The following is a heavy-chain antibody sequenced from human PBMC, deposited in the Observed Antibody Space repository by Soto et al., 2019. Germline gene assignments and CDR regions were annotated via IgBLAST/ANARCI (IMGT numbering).Heavy chain of an antibody. V-gene: IGHV1-69*01. J-gene: IGHJ4*02. CDR2: IIPIFGTV. Sequence: QVQLVQSGAEVKKPGSSVKVSCKASGGTFSSYAISWVRQAPGQGLEWMGGIIPIFGTVNYAQKFQGRVTITADESTSTAYMELSSLRSEDTAVYYCARVLFGMDSSGADFDYWGQGTLVTVSS. CDR1: GGTFSSYA. D-gene: IGHD3-22*01. CDR3: ARVLFGMDSSGADFDY.